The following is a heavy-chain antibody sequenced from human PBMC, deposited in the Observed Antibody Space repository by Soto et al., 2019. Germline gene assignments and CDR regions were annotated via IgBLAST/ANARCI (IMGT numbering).Heavy chain of an antibody. CDR2: INHSGTT. CDR3: ARFYLSLGWFDP. CDR1: GGSFSDYF. D-gene: IGHD3-16*01. J-gene: IGHJ5*02. Sequence: SETLSLTCAVYGGSFSDYFWSWIRQSPGKGLEWIGEINHSGTTNYNPSLKSRVIISVDTSKNQFSLRLNSVTAADTAMYYCARFYLSLGWFDPWGQGTLVTVSS. V-gene: IGHV4-34*01.